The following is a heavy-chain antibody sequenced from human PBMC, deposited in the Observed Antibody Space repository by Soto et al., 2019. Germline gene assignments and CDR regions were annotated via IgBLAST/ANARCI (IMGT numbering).Heavy chain of an antibody. V-gene: IGHV1-18*01. CDR1: GYTFTNFG. J-gene: IGHJ4*02. CDR3: ARGGSPIDC. D-gene: IGHD3-16*01. Sequence: QVQLVQSGAEVKKPGASVKVSCKTSGYTFTNFGLCWVRQAPGQGLEWMGWISAYNGNTNYAQNSQGRVTMTTATATSKAYMELRSLRSDDTAVSYCARGGSPIDCWGQGTLVTVSS. CDR2: ISAYNGNT.